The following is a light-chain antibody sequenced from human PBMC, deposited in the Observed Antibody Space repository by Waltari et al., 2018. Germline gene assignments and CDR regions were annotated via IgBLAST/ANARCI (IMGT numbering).Light chain of an antibody. J-gene: IGKJ2*01. CDR1: QSVSSSY. CDR3: QQYGSSHT. Sequence: EIVLTQSPGTLSLSPGERATLSCRASQSVSSSYLDWYQQKPGQAPRLLIYGASSRATGIPDRFSGSGSGTDFTLTISRLEPEDFAVYYCQQYGSSHTFGQGTKLEIK. V-gene: IGKV3-20*01. CDR2: GAS.